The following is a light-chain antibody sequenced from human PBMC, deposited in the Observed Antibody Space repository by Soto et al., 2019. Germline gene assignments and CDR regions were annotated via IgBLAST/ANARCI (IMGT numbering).Light chain of an antibody. Sequence: QSALTQPASVSGSPGQSITISCTGTSSDVGGYNYVSWYQQHPGKAPKLMIYEVSNRPSGVSNRFSGSMSGNTASLTISGLQAEAEADYYCSSYTSSSTRVLGGKTKLTVL. CDR2: EVS. V-gene: IGLV2-14*01. CDR1: SSDVGGYNY. J-gene: IGLJ3*02. CDR3: SSYTSSSTRV.